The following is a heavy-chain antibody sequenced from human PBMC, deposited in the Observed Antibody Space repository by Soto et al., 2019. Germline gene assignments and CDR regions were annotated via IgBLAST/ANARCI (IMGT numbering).Heavy chain of an antibody. Sequence: ASVKVSCKASGYTFTTYDISWVRQAPGQGLEWMGRISTYNGNTNYPQSLQGRLTMTTDTSTTTAYMELRSLRSDDTAVYFCAREFPRGAYNSPIDFEHWGQGTLVTVSS. J-gene: IGHJ1*01. V-gene: IGHV1-18*01. CDR1: GYTFTTYD. CDR2: ISTYNGNT. D-gene: IGHD1-20*01. CDR3: AREFPRGAYNSPIDFEH.